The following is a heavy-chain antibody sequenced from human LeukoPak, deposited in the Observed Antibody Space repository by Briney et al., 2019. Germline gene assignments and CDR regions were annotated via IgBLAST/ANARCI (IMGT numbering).Heavy chain of an antibody. Sequence: GGSLRLSCSAPGFTFSSYAMHSVRQAPGKGLEYVSAISSNGGSTYYADSVKGRFTISRDNSKNTLYLQMSSLRAEDTAVYYCVKGQRYYDSSGYYSIEYFQHWGQGTLVTVSS. V-gene: IGHV3-64D*09. D-gene: IGHD3-22*01. CDR2: ISSNGGST. CDR1: GFTFSSYA. CDR3: VKGQRYYDSSGYYSIEYFQH. J-gene: IGHJ1*01.